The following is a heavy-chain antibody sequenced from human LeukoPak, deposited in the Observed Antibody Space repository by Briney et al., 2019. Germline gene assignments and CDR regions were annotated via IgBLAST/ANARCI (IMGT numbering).Heavy chain of an antibody. CDR2: IWYDGSDK. CDR1: GFTFSSYG. V-gene: IGHV3-33*01. Sequence: GWSLRLSCASSGFTFSSYGMHWVRSAPGKGLEWVAFIWYDGSDKFYVESVKGRFTISRDNSKNTLYLQMDSLRAEDTAVYYCARDRGDYYYFDYWGQGTLVTVSS. CDR3: ARDRGDYYYFDY. J-gene: IGHJ4*02. D-gene: IGHD4-17*01.